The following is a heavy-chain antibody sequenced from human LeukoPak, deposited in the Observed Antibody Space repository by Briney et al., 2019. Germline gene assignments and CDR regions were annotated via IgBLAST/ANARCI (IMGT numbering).Heavy chain of an antibody. CDR3: ARVRLGSSLDY. CDR1: GFTFSSYA. J-gene: IGHJ4*02. V-gene: IGHV3-30*04. D-gene: IGHD2-2*01. CDR2: ISYDGSNK. Sequence: GGSLRLSCAASGFTFSSYAMHWVRQAPGKGLEWVAVISYDGSNKYYADSVKGRFTISRDNSKNTLYLQTNSLRAEDTAVYYCARVRLGSSLDYWGQGTLVTVSS.